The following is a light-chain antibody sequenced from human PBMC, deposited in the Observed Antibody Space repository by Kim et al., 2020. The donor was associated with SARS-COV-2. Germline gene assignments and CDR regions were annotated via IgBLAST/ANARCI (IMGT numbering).Light chain of an antibody. V-gene: IGLV2-14*04. CDR1: SSDVGGYNY. CDR3: SSYTSSSTWV. Sequence: GRSVTISCTGTSSDVGGYNYVSWYQQHPGKAPKLMIYDVNKRPSGVSNRFSGSRSGNTASLTISGLQAEDEADYCCSSYTSSSTWVFGGGTQLTVL. J-gene: IGLJ3*02. CDR2: DVN.